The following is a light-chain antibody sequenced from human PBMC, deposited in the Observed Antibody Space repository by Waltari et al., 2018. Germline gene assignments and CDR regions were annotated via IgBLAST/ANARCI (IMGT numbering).Light chain of an antibody. J-gene: IGKJ1*01. Sequence: DIVMTQSPLSLPVTLGESASISCRSSQSLRHSNGYNYLEWYLQKPGQSPQLLIYLGSNRASGVPDRFSGSGSGTVFTLKITRVEAEDVAVYYCMQALQNPWTFGQGTKVEIK. CDR1: QSLRHSNGYNY. V-gene: IGKV2-28*01. CDR3: MQALQNPWT. CDR2: LGS.